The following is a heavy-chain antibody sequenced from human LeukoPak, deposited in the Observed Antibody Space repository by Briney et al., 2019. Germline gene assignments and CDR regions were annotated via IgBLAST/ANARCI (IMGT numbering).Heavy chain of an antibody. V-gene: IGHV1-2*06. CDR3: AREINYYGSGSYDTNDY. Sequence: GASVTVSCKASGYTFTGYYMHWVRQAPGQGLEWMGRINPNSGGTNYAQKFQGRVTMTRDTSISTAYMELSRLRSDDTAVYYCAREINYYGSGSYDTNDYWGQGTLVTVSS. J-gene: IGHJ4*02. CDR1: GYTFTGYY. D-gene: IGHD3-10*01. CDR2: INPNSGGT.